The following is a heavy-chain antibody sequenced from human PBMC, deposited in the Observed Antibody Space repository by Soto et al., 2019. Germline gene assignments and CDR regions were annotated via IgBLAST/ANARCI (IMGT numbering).Heavy chain of an antibody. Sequence: GGSLRLSCEASGFALSDYAMHWVRQAPGEGLEWVAIISYDGSEKKYADSVKGRFTISRDNSKDTVYLQMSSLTGNDTAVYYCARDLLAAYSHSGMIDYWGQG. CDR1: GFALSDYA. D-gene: IGHD3-10*01. CDR3: ARDLLAAYSHSGMIDY. V-gene: IGHV3-30*14. J-gene: IGHJ4*02. CDR2: ISYDGSEK.